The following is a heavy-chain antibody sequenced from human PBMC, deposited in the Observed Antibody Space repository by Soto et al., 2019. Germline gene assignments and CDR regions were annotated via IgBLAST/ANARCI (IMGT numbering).Heavy chain of an antibody. J-gene: IGHJ4*02. CDR3: ARLSGARSPANF. CDR1: GYIFTDYW. V-gene: IGHV5-51*01. Sequence: PVESLKISCKGSGYIFTDYWICCLLQMPGKGLEWMGIIYPGDSDTRYNPSFQGRVTISADKSITTAYLQWRSLKASDTAMYFCARLSGARSPANFWGQGTLVTVSS. CDR2: IYPGDSDT. D-gene: IGHD1-26*01.